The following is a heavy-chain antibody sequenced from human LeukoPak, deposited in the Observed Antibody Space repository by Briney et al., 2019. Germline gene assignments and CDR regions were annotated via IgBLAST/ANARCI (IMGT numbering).Heavy chain of an antibody. CDR3: ARGGGITIFGVVKGAFDI. J-gene: IGHJ3*02. CDR1: GGSISSGGYY. D-gene: IGHD3-3*01. Sequence: PSETLSLTCTVSGGSISSGGYYWSWIRQPPGKGLEWIGYIYHSGSTYYNPSLKSRVTISADRSKNQFSLKLSSVTAADTAVYYCARGGGITIFGVVKGAFDIWGQGTMVTVSS. CDR2: IYHSGST. V-gene: IGHV4-30-2*01.